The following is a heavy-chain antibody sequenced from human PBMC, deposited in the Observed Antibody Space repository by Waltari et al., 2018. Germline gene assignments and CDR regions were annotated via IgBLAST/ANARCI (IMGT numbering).Heavy chain of an antibody. Sequence: QVQLQQWGAGLLKPSETLSLTCAVYGGSFSGYYWSWIRQPPGKGLEWIGEINHSGSTNYNPSLKSRVTISVDTSKNQFSLKLSSVTAADTAVYYCARGQMPSTVTTIYYYYGMDVWGQGTTVTVSS. CDR3: ARGQMPSTVTTIYYYYGMDV. V-gene: IGHV4-34*01. J-gene: IGHJ6*02. CDR2: INHSGST. CDR1: GGSFSGYY. D-gene: IGHD4-17*01.